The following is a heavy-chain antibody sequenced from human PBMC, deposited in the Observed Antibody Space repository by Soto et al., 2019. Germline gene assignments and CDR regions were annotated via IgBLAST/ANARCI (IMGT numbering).Heavy chain of an antibody. Sequence: SLRLSFAASGFTFDDYAMHWVRQAPGKGLEWVSGISWNSGRIGYADSVKGRFTISRDNAKNSLYLQMNSLRREDTALYYCAKDNKVTLVREATFEHCGKGTLVTVSS. CDR3: AKDNKVTLVREATFEH. CDR2: ISWNSGRI. V-gene: IGHV3-9*01. D-gene: IGHD3-10*01. J-gene: IGHJ4*02. CDR1: GFTFDDYA.